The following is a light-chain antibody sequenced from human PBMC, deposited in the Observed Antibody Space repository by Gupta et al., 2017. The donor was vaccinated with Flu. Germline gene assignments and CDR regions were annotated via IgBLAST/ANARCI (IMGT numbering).Light chain of an antibody. J-gene: IGLJ2*01. CDR2: DNS. V-gene: IGLV1-40*01. CDR1: NSNIGAGYD. CDR3: RSYDSSLSGSKV. Sequence: TISCTGSNSNIGAGYDVHWYQLLPGTAPKLLLYDNSNRPSGVPDRFSGSKSGTSASLAITGLQAEDAADYYCRSYDSSLSGSKVFGGGTKLTVV.